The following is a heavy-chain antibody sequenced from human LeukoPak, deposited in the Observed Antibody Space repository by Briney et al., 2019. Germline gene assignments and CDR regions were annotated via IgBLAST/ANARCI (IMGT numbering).Heavy chain of an antibody. CDR2: ISYDGSNK. CDR1: GFTFSSYA. D-gene: IGHD3-10*01. V-gene: IGHV3-30*04. Sequence: GGSLRLSCAASGFTFSSYAMHWVRQAPGKGLEWVAVISYDGSNKYYADSVKGRFTISRDNSKNTLYLQMNSLRAEDTAVYYCARDNHYYGSGSHDYWGQGTLVTVSS. J-gene: IGHJ4*02. CDR3: ARDNHYYGSGSHDY.